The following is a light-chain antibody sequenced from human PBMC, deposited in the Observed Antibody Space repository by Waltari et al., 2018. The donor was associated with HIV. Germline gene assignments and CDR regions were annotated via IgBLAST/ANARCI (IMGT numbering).Light chain of an antibody. Sequence: QSMLTQPPSVSGAPGPGVTLSCSGSSSNILARYVAHSYQHIPRTAPKLLIYESTNRPSGVPDRFSASTSGTSASLAITGLQAEDEADYYCQSFDSVVTSSVFGGGTKLTVL. CDR3: QSFDSVVTSSV. CDR2: EST. V-gene: IGLV1-40*01. CDR1: SSNILARYV. J-gene: IGLJ2*01.